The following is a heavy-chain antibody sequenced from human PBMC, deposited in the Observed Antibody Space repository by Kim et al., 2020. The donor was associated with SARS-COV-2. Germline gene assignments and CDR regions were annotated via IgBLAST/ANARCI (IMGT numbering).Heavy chain of an antibody. CDR3: AKDPRITMVRGVTVY. Sequence: GGSLRLSCAASGFTFSSYAMSWVRQAPGKGLEWVSAISGSGGSTYYADSVKGRFTISRDNSKNTLYLQMNSLRAEDTAVYYCAKDPRITMVRGVTVYWGQGTLVTVSS. CDR1: GFTFSSYA. J-gene: IGHJ4*02. V-gene: IGHV3-23*01. CDR2: ISGSGGST. D-gene: IGHD3-10*01.